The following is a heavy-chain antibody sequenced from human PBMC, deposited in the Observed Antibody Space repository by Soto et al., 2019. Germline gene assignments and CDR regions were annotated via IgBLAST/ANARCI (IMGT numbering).Heavy chain of an antibody. CDR3: ARGPNYYDSGFCDY. CDR2: INSGGSRT. CDR1: GFTFSNNW. D-gene: IGHD3-22*01. V-gene: IGHV3-74*01. Sequence: EVQLVESGGGLVQPGGSLRLSCAASGFTFSNNWMHWVRQAPGRGLVWVSRINSGGSRTTYADAVKGRFTISRDNAKNTLYLQMNSLSAEDTAVYYCARGPNYYDSGFCDYWGQGTLVTVSS. J-gene: IGHJ4*02.